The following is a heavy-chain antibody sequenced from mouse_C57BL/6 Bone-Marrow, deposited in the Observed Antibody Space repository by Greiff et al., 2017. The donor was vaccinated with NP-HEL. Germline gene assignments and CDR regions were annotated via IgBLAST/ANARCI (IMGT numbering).Heavy chain of an antibody. V-gene: IGHV5-4*01. Sequence: EVQRVESGGGLVKPGGSLKLSCAASGFTFSSYAMSWVRQTPEKRLEWVAIISDGGSYTYYPDNVKGRFTFSRDNAKNNLYLQMSHLKSEDTAMYNCARGSSNYEVYWGQGTLVTVSA. J-gene: IGHJ3*01. CDR3: ARGSSNYEVY. CDR2: ISDGGSYT. D-gene: IGHD2-5*01. CDR1: GFTFSSYA.